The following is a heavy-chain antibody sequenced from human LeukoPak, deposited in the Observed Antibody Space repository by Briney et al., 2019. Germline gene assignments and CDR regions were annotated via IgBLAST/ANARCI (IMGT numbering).Heavy chain of an antibody. Sequence: GGSLRLSCAASGFTFSSYGMSWVRQAPGKGLEWVANINQDGSDKNYVDSVKGRFTISRDNAKNSLYLQLNSLRAEDTALYYCATGGFYHGNWGQGTLVTVSS. D-gene: IGHD3-10*01. CDR2: INQDGSDK. CDR3: ATGGFYHGN. J-gene: IGHJ4*02. V-gene: IGHV3-7*01. CDR1: GFTFSSYG.